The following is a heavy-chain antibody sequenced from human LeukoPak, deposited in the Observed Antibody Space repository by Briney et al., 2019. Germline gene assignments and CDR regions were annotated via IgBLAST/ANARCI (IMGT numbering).Heavy chain of an antibody. Sequence: GGSLRLSCAASGFRFSSYAMSWVRQAPGKGLEWVSAISGSGGSTYYADSVKGRFTISRDNSKNTLYLQMNSLRAEDTAVYYCAKGEDYYDSSGQLDYWGQGTLVTVSS. CDR3: AKGEDYYDSSGQLDY. CDR1: GFRFSSYA. V-gene: IGHV3-23*01. CDR2: ISGSGGST. D-gene: IGHD3-22*01. J-gene: IGHJ4*02.